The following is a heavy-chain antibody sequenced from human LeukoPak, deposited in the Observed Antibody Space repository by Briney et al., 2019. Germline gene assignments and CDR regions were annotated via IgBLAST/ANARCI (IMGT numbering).Heavy chain of an antibody. CDR3: ARDPYSGGYGPYYYYYMDV. CDR1: GFPFSSYG. CDR2: ISYEGSNK. V-gene: IGHV3-30*03. Sequence: GGSLRLFCAASGFPFSSYGMLWLPDAPGRALVGLAVISYEGSNKYYAHSVKGRFTISRDNSKNSLYLQMNSLRDEDTAVYYCARDPYSGGYGPYYYYYMDVWGKGTTVTISS. J-gene: IGHJ6*03. D-gene: IGHD1-26*01.